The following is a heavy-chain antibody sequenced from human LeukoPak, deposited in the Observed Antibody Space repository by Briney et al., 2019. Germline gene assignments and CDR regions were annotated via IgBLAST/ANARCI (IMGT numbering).Heavy chain of an antibody. CDR2: ISASNGNT. CDR1: GYSFTDYA. J-gene: IGHJ4*02. V-gene: IGHV1-18*01. Sequence: ASVKVSCKTSGYSFTDYAITWVRQVRGQGLQWVGWISASNGNTDYAQSFRGRATMTTDPSTTTAYLELTSLTSDDTAVYYCAKDPPTIRGYYFDYWGQGTLVTVSS. CDR3: AKDPPTIRGYYFDY. D-gene: IGHD3-3*01.